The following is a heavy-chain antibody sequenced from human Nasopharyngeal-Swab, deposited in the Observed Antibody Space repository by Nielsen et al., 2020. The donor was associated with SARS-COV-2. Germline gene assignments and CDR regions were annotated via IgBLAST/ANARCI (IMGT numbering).Heavy chain of an antibody. D-gene: IGHD3-22*01. V-gene: IGHV3-53*01. CDR3: ASQYYYDSSGYSGTRYYYYGMDV. Sequence: GESLKISCAASGFTVSSNYMSWVRQAPGKGLEWVSVIYSGGYTYYADSVKGRFTISRDNSKNTLYLQMNSLRAEDTAVYYCASQYYYDSSGYSGTRYYYYGMDVWGQGTTVTVSS. J-gene: IGHJ6*02. CDR1: GFTVSSNY. CDR2: IYSGGYT.